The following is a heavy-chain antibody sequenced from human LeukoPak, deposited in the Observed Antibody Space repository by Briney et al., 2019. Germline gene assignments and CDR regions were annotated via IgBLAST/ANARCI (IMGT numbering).Heavy chain of an antibody. D-gene: IGHD6-13*01. J-gene: IGHJ4*02. CDR2: IYTSGST. V-gene: IGHV4-61*02. CDR1: GGSISSSNYY. CDR3: ASGYGSSWAR. Sequence: PSETLSLTCTVSGGSISSSNYYWGWIRQPAGKGLEWIGRIYTSGSTNYNPSLKSRVTISVDKSKNQFSLKLSSVTAADTAVYYCASGYGSSWARWGQGTLVTVSS.